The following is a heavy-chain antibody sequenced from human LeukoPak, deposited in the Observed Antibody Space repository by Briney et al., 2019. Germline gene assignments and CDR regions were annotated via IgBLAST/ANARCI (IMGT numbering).Heavy chain of an antibody. J-gene: IGHJ4*02. V-gene: IGHV4-31*03. CDR3: ATLTVTTDSPLFDY. CDR2: IYYSGST. CDR1: GGSISSGDYY. D-gene: IGHD4-17*01. Sequence: SETLSLTCTVSGGSISSGDYYWSWIRQHPGKGLEWIGYIYYSGSTYYNPSLKSRVTISVDTSKNQFSLKLSSVTAADTAVYYCATLTVTTDSPLFDYWGQGTLVTVSS.